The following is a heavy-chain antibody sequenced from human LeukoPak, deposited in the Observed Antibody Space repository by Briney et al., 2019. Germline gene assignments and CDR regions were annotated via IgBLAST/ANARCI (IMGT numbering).Heavy chain of an antibody. V-gene: IGHV4-4*02. D-gene: IGHD3-16*01. CDR3: ARWGSSSGRYYFDS. CDR2: IYHSGST. CDR1: GGSISSSNW. J-gene: IGHJ4*02. Sequence: SGTLSLTCAVSGGSISSSNWWSWVRQPPGKGLEWIGEIYHSGSTNYNPSLKSRVTISVDKSKNQFSLKLSSVTAADTAVYYCARWGSSSGRYYFDSWGQGTLVIASS.